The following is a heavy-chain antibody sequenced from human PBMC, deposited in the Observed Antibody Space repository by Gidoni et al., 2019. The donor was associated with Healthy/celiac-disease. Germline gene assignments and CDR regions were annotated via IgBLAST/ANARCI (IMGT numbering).Heavy chain of an antibody. CDR3: ARHPVDYYDGRVFDY. Sequence: QLQLQESGPGLVKPSETLSLTCTVSGGSISSSSYYWGWIRQPPGKGLEWIGGIYYSGSTYYNPSLKSRVTISVDTSKNQFSLKLSSVTAADTAVYYCARHPVDYYDGRVFDYWGQGTLVTVSS. J-gene: IGHJ4*02. D-gene: IGHD3-22*01. CDR2: IYYSGST. V-gene: IGHV4-39*01. CDR1: GGSISSSSYY.